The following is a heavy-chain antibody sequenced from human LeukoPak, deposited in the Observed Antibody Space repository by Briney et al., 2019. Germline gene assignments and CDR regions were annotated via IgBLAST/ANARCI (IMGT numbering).Heavy chain of an antibody. CDR2: ISGGGTGT. CDR1: GFPFSDYA. CDR3: AKAHLTWLAFDY. Sequence: QPGGSLRLSCAASGFPFSDYAMSWVRQAPGKGLEWVSGISGGGTGTNYADSVKGRFTISRDNSEKMVYLQMNSLRVEDTALYYCAKAHLTWLAFDYWGQGSLVTVSS. J-gene: IGHJ4*02. D-gene: IGHD6-19*01. V-gene: IGHV3-23*01.